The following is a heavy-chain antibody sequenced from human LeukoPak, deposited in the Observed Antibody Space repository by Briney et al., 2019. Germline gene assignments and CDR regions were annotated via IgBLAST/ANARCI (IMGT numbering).Heavy chain of an antibody. CDR3: ARALIWSGYSGFLDY. V-gene: IGHV4-4*09. D-gene: IGHD3-3*01. Sequence: SETLSLTCTVSGGSISSYYWSWIRQPPGKGLEWIGYIYTSGSTNYNPSLKSRVTISVDTSKKQFSLKLSSVTAADTAVYYCARALIWSGYSGFLDYWGQGTLVTVSS. CDR2: IYTSGST. J-gene: IGHJ4*02. CDR1: GGSISSYY.